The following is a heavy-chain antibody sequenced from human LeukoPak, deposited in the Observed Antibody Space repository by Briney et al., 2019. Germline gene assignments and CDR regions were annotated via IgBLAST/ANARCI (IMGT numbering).Heavy chain of an antibody. J-gene: IGHJ4*02. CDR3: ASTMVRGVIGVFDY. D-gene: IGHD3-10*01. CDR2: IYYSGST. V-gene: IGHV4-30-4*01. CDR1: GGSISSGDYY. Sequence: SETLSLTCTVSGGSISSGDYYWSWIRQPPGKGLEWIGYIYYSGSTYYNPSLKSRVTISVDTSKNQFSLKLSSVTAADTAAYYCASTMVRGVIGVFDYWGQGTLVTVSS.